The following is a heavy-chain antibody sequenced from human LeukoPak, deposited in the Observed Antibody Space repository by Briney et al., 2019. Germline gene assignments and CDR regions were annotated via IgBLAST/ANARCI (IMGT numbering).Heavy chain of an antibody. D-gene: IGHD5-12*01. CDR2: ISGSGGST. Sequence: PGGSLRLSCAASGFTFSSYAMSWVRQAPGKGLEWVSAISGSGGSTYYADSVKGRFTISRDNSKNTLYLQMNSLRAEDTAVYYCASVTRGYSGYAEAVDYWGQGTLVTVSS. CDR3: ASVTRGYSGYAEAVDY. CDR1: GFTFSSYA. J-gene: IGHJ4*02. V-gene: IGHV3-23*01.